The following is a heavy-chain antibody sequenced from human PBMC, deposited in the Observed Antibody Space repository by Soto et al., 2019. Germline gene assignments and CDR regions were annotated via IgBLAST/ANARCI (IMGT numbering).Heavy chain of an antibody. Sequence: PVGPLRLSCAASGFTVCSYIVTGVRQAPGKGLEWVSDISRSSSYIYYADSVKGRFTISRDNSGNTLYLQMNSLRVEETAVHYCAKDVYVVSSSSDAFDMWGQGTMVTVSS. CDR2: ISRSSSYI. CDR3: AKDVYVVSSSSDAFDM. V-gene: IGHV3-21*04. J-gene: IGHJ3*02. D-gene: IGHD6-13*01. CDR1: GFTVCSYI.